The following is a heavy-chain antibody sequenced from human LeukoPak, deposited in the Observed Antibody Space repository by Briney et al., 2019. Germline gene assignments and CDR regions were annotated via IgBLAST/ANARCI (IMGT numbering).Heavy chain of an antibody. CDR3: ARGDSSSWYRNYDY. V-gene: IGHV4-59*01. D-gene: IGHD6-13*01. CDR1: GGSISSYY. J-gene: IGHJ4*02. CDR2: IYYSGST. Sequence: SETLSLTCTVSGGSISSYYWSWIRQPPGKGLEWIGYIYYSGSTNYNPSLKSRVIISVDTSKNQFSLKLSSVTAADTAVYYCARGDSSSWYRNYDYWGQGTLVTVSS.